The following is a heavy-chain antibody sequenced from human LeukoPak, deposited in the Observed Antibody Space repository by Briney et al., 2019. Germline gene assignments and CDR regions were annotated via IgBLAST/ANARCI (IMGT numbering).Heavy chain of an antibody. V-gene: IGHV1-69*13. CDR3: ARDPISGCSSTSCYEWGYYYYGMDV. CDR2: IIPIFGTA. Sequence: SVKVSCKASGGTFSSYAISWVRQAPGQGLEWMGGIIPIFGTANYAQKFQGRVTITADESTSTAYMELSSLGSEDTAVYYCARDPISGCSSTSCYEWGYYYYGMDVWGQGTTVTVSS. J-gene: IGHJ6*02. CDR1: GGTFSSYA. D-gene: IGHD2-2*01.